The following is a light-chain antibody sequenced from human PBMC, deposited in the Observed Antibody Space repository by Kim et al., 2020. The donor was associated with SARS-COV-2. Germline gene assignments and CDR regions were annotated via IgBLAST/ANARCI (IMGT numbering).Light chain of an antibody. Sequence: SPGERATLSCRASQSIKSRLAWYQHKPGQAPRLLIYDATTRATGIPARFIGSGSETDFTLTISSLQSEDFAVYYCQQSNDWPPLTFGQGTKVDIK. V-gene: IGKV3D-15*01. CDR3: QQSNDWPPLT. CDR1: QSIKSR. J-gene: IGKJ1*01. CDR2: DAT.